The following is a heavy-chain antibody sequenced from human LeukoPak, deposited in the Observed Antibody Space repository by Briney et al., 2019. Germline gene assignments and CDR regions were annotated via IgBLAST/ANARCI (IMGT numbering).Heavy chain of an antibody. CDR3: ARDLGYSGFDWAP. CDR1: GYSINSGHY. CDR2: ISYSGNT. D-gene: IGHD5-12*01. Sequence: SETLSLTCTVSGYSINSGHYWGWIRQPPGKRLEWIGSISYSGNTYYNPTLKSRIIISVDTSKNQFSLDLTSVTAADAAVYYCARDLGYSGFDWAPWGQGTLVTVSS. J-gene: IGHJ5*02. V-gene: IGHV4-38-2*02.